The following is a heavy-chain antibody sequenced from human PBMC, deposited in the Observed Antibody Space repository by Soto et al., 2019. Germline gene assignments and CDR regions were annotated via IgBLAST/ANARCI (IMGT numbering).Heavy chain of an antibody. Sequence: GAFLKISSKGSGYSFTSFLISWVRQMPGKGLEWMGRIDPSDSYTNYSPSFQGHVTISADKSISTAYLQWSSLKASDTAMYYCARTSMQSRGYSYGHGGMDVWGQGTTGTVSS. V-gene: IGHV5-10-1*01. CDR1: GYSFTSFL. CDR3: ARTSMQSRGYSYGHGGMDV. CDR2: IDPSDSYT. J-gene: IGHJ6*02. D-gene: IGHD5-18*01.